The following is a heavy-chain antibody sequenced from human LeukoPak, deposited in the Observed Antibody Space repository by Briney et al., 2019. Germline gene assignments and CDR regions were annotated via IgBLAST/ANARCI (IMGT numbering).Heavy chain of an antibody. CDR2: IRYDGSNK. CDR1: GFTFSSYG. V-gene: IGHV3-30*02. Sequence: GGSQTLSCAASGFTFSSYGMHWVRQAPGKGLEWVAFIRYDGSNKYYADSVKGRFTISRDNSKNTLYLQMNNLRAEDTAVYYCQILRPGSYYDYWGQGTLVTVSS. CDR3: QILRPGSYYDY. D-gene: IGHD3-10*01. J-gene: IGHJ4*02.